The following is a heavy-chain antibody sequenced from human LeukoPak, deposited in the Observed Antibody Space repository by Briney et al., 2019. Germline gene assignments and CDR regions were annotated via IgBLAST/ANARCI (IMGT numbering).Heavy chain of an antibody. V-gene: IGHV1-18*01. CDR2: ISADNGNT. Sequence: ASVKVSCKASGYNFINYGVSWVRQAPGQGLEWMGWISADNGNTNYAQKLQGRVTMTTDTSTSTAYMELRSLRSDDTAVYYCGRDWSGSYSWARFYYYGMDVWGQGTTVTVSS. CDR3: GRDWSGSYSWARFYYYGMDV. J-gene: IGHJ6*02. D-gene: IGHD1-26*01. CDR1: GYNFINYG.